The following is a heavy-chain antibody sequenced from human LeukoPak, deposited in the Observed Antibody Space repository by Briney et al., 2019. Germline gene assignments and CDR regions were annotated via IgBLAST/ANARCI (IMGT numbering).Heavy chain of an antibody. CDR1: GFTFTDHY. D-gene: IGHD2-21*01. CDR2: IGPHSTFA. J-gene: IGHJ4*02. Sequence: AASVKVSCKSSGFTFTDHYIHWVRQGPGQGLEWMGYIGPHSTFASSPQEFQGRVTMTRDASMSTAYMELTRLTSDDTAVYYCVREGEGPPSKDFDYWGQGTLVTVSS. V-gene: IGHV1-2*02. CDR3: VREGEGPPSKDFDY.